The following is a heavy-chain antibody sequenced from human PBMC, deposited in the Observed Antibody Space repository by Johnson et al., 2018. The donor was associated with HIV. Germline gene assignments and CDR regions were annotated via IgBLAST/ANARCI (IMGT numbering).Heavy chain of an antibody. CDR1: GFTFSSYA. CDR2: ISGSGGST. D-gene: IGHD3-3*01. CDR3: ATDRYYNFWSGSGHAAFDI. V-gene: IGHV3-23*04. Sequence: VQLVESGGGVVRPGGSLRLSCAASGFTFSSYAMSWVRQAPGKGLEWVSAISGSGGSTYYADSVKGRFTISRDNSKNTLYLQMNNLRVEDTAVYYCATDRYYNFWSGSGHAAFDIWGQGTMVTVSS. J-gene: IGHJ3*02.